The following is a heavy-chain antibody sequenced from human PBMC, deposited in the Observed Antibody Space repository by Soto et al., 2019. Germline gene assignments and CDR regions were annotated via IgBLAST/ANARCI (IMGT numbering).Heavy chain of an antibody. D-gene: IGHD3-10*01. CDR2: IKSKTDGGTT. Sequence: GGSLRLSCAASGFTFSNAWMSWVRQAPGKGLEWVGRIKSKTDGGTTDYAAPVKGRFTISRDDSKNTLYRQMNSLKTEDTAVYYCTTVMVRGVIMVGPPYYFDYWGQGTLVTVSS. V-gene: IGHV3-15*01. J-gene: IGHJ4*02. CDR1: GFTFSNAW. CDR3: TTVMVRGVIMVGPPYYFDY.